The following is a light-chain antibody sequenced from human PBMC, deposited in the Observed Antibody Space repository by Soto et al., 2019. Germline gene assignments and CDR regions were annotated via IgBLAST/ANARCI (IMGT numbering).Light chain of an antibody. CDR1: QSISSN. J-gene: IGKJ4*01. CDR2: GAS. CDR3: QQFSSYPLT. V-gene: IGKV3-20*01. Sequence: ESVLTHSPCTLSLSPLEIATLSFRASQSISSNLAWYQQKPGQAPRLLIYGASTRATGIPARFSGSGSGTDFTLTISRLEPEDFAVYYCQQFSSYPLTFGGGTKVDI.